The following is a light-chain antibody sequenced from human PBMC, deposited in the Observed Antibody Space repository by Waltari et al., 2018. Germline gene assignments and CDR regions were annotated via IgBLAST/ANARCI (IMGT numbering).Light chain of an antibody. V-gene: IGKV2-30*01. Sequence: DVAMTQSPLSLPVTLGQPASISCRSSQSLVSSDGNTYFNWFQQRPGQAPRRLLYKVSNRDSGVPNRFSRSGSGTDFTMRMSRVEAEDVGVYYCMQGTHWPWTFGKGTKVEIK. J-gene: IGKJ1*01. CDR2: KVS. CDR3: MQGTHWPWT. CDR1: QSLVSSDGNTY.